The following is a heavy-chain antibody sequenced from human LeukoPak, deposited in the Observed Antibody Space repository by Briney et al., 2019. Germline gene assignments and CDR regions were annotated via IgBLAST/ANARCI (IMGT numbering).Heavy chain of an antibody. CDR2: INAGNGNT. CDR3: ARGTGIAAALQ. Sequence: GASVKVSCKASGYTFTSYAMHWVRQAPGQRLEWMGWINAGNGNTKYSQKFQGRVTITWDTSASTAYMELSSLRSEDTAVYYCARGTGIAAALQWGQGTLVTVSS. J-gene: IGHJ4*02. CDR1: GYTFTSYA. D-gene: IGHD6-13*01. V-gene: IGHV1-3*01.